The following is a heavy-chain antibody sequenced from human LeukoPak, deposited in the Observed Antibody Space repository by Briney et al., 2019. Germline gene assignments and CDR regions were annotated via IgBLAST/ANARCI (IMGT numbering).Heavy chain of an antibody. Sequence: GASVKVSCKASGYTFTGYYMHWVRQAPGQGPEWMGWINPNSGATNYAQKFQGRVTITADESTSTAYMELSSLRSEDTAVYYCAREGKYYDSSGYYSLFDYWGQGTLVTVSS. CDR2: INPNSGAT. D-gene: IGHD3-22*01. CDR1: GYTFTGYY. J-gene: IGHJ4*02. V-gene: IGHV1-2*02. CDR3: AREGKYYDSSGYYSLFDY.